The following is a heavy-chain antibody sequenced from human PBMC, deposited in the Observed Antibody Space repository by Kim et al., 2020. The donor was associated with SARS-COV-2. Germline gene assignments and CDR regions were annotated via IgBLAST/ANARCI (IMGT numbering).Heavy chain of an antibody. V-gene: IGHV1-69*13. J-gene: IGHJ4*02. CDR1: GGTFSSYA. Sequence: SVKVSCKASGGTFSSYAISWVRQAPGQGLEWMGGIIPIFGTANYAQKFQGRVTITADESTSTAYMELSSLRSEDTAVYYCARECYGSGSLGYWGQGTLVTVSS. CDR2: IIPIFGTA. D-gene: IGHD3-10*01. CDR3: ARECYGSGSLGY.